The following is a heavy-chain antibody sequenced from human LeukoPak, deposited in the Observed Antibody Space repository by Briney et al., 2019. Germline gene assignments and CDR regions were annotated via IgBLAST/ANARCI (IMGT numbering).Heavy chain of an antibody. J-gene: IGHJ5*02. D-gene: IGHD3-10*01. Sequence: GESLKISCKDSGYSFASSWIGWVRQMPGKGLDWMGIIYPGDSDTRYSPSFQGQVTISADKSISTAYLQWSSLKASDTAMYYCARLRWFGELLNWFDPWGQGTLVTVSS. CDR3: ARLRWFGELLNWFDP. CDR1: GYSFASSW. CDR2: IYPGDSDT. V-gene: IGHV5-51*01.